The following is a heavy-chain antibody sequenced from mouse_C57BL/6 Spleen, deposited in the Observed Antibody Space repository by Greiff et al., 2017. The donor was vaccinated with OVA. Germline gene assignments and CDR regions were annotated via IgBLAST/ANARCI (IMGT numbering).Heavy chain of an antibody. CDR1: GFTFSSYA. CDR2: ISDGGSYT. Sequence: EVKLQESGGGLVKPGGSLKLSCAASGFTFSSYAMSWVRQTPEKRLEWVATISDGGSYTYYPDNVKGRFTISRDNAKNNLYLQMSHLKSEDTAMYYCARDNGPSYAMDYWGQGTSVTVSS. J-gene: IGHJ4*01. CDR3: ARDNGPSYAMDY. V-gene: IGHV5-4*01.